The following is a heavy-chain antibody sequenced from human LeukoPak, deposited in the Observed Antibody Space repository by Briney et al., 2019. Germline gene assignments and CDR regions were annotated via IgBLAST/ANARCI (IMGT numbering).Heavy chain of an antibody. D-gene: IGHD5-24*01. CDR1: GGSISNYY. CDR3: ARDRLQLQS. V-gene: IGHV4-59*01. Sequence: SETLSLTCTVSGGSISNYYWNWIRQPPGKGLEWIGYIYYTGNTNYNPSLKSRVTISVDTSKNQFSLKLSSVTAADTSVYYCARDRLQLQSWGQGTLVTVSS. J-gene: IGHJ5*02. CDR2: IYYTGNT.